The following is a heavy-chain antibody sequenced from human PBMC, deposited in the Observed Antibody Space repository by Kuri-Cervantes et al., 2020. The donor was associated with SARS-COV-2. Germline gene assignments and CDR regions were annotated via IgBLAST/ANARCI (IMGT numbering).Heavy chain of an antibody. CDR2: IIPIFGTA. Sequence: SVKVSCKASGGTFSSYAISWVRQAPGQGLEWMGGIIPIFGTANYAQKFQGRVTITTDESTSTAYMELSSLRSEDTAVYCCARGGIAARLVFDYWGQGTLVTVSS. J-gene: IGHJ4*02. D-gene: IGHD6-6*01. CDR3: ARGGIAARLVFDY. CDR1: GGTFSSYA. V-gene: IGHV1-69*05.